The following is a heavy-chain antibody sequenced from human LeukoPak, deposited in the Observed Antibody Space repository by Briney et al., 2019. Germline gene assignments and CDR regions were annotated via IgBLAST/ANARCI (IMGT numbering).Heavy chain of an antibody. CDR1: GFTFSSYG. J-gene: IGHJ4*02. D-gene: IGHD2-2*01. CDR2: ISYDGSNK. Sequence: GGSLRLSCAASGFTFSSYGMHWVRQAPGKGLEWVAVISYDGSNKYYADSAKGRFTISRDNSKNTLYLQMNSLRAEDTAVYYCAKRMGTVVVPATTYFDYWGQGTLVTVSS. CDR3: AKRMGTVVVPATTYFDY. V-gene: IGHV3-30*18.